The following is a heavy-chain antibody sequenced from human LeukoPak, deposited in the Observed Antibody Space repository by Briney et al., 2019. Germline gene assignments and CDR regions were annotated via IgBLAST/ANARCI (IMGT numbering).Heavy chain of an antibody. J-gene: IGHJ4*02. V-gene: IGHV4-34*01. CDR2: XNHSGST. Sequence: PSETXSLTCAXYGGSFSGYYWSWIRQPPGKGLEWXGEXNHSGSTNYNPSLTSRVTISVDTSKNQFSLKLSSVTAADTAVYYCASSGSDYYGSGMGYFDYWGQGTLVTVSS. CDR1: GGSFSGYY. D-gene: IGHD3-10*01. CDR3: ASSGSDYYGSGMGYFDY.